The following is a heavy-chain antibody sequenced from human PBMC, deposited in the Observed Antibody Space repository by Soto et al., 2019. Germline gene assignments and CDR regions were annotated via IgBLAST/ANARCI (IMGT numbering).Heavy chain of an antibody. CDR3: ARDNWNYDYCYYGMDV. V-gene: IGHV1-18*04. CDR2: ISAYNGNT. J-gene: IGHJ6*02. Sequence: GASVKVSCKASGYTFTSYGISWVRQAPGQGLEWMGWISAYNGNTNYAQKLQGRVTMTTDTSTSTAYMELRSLRSDDTAVYYCARDNWNYDYCYYGMDVWGQGTTVTVSS. D-gene: IGHD1-7*01. CDR1: GYTFTSYG.